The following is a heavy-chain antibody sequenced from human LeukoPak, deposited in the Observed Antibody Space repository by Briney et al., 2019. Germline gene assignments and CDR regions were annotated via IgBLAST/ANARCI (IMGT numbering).Heavy chain of an antibody. CDR2: ISGSGGST. J-gene: IGHJ3*02. CDR3: ATRDESGSMEIGDAFDI. D-gene: IGHD5-12*01. V-gene: IGHV3-23*01. Sequence: GGSLRPSCAASGFTFSSYAMSWVRQAPGKGLEWVSAISGSGGSTYYADSVKGRFTISRDNSKNTLYLQMNSLRAEDTAVYYCATRDESGSMEIGDAFDIWGQGTMVTVSS. CDR1: GFTFSSYA.